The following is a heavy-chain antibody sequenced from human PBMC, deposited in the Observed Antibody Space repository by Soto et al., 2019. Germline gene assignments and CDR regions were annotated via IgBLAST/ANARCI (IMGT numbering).Heavy chain of an antibody. CDR3: ARDVGANHDAFDI. V-gene: IGHV3-33*01. CDR1: GFTFRSYC. Sequence: PGGSLRLSSAASGFTFRSYCMHWVRQATGKGLEWVAVIWYDGSNKYYADSVKGRFTISRDNSKNTLYLQMNSLRAEDTAVYYCARDVGANHDAFDIWGQGTMVTVSS. CDR2: IWYDGSNK. D-gene: IGHD1-26*01. J-gene: IGHJ3*02.